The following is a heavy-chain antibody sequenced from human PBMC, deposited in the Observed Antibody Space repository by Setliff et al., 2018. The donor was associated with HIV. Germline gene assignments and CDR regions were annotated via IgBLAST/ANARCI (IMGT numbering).Heavy chain of an antibody. CDR2: INHSGRT. CDR1: GGSFTNYF. V-gene: IGHV4-34*01. CDR3: AREDTTGYYSLSAFDI. Sequence: TSETLSLTCAVYGGSFTNYFWSWIRQSPGKGLEWIGEINHSGRTKYNPSLKSRVTMSVDMSKNQFSLKLKSVTAADTAVYYCAREDTTGYYSLSAFDIWGQGTLVTVSS. D-gene: IGHD3-22*01. J-gene: IGHJ3*02.